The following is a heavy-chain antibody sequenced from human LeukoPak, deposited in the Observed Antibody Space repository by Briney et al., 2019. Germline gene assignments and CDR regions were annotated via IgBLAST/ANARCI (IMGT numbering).Heavy chain of an antibody. Sequence: GGSLRLSCAASGFTFTDYNMYWIRQAPGKGLEWVSVSGGRGTGTFYGDSVKGRFTISRDNSKNALFLQMDSLRVEDTALYYCARLTGNHFDCWGQGALVTVSS. CDR2: SGGRGTGT. CDR1: GFTFTDYN. V-gene: IGHV3-11*01. CDR3: ARLTGNHFDC. D-gene: IGHD1-14*01. J-gene: IGHJ4*02.